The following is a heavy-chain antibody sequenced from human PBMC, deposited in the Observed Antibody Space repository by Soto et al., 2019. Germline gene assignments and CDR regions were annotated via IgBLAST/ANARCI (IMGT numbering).Heavy chain of an antibody. CDR2: ISDYNGNT. J-gene: IGHJ6*02. CDR3: AREGYYSGSGTYSRPSYYGMDV. Sequence: QVQLVQSGAEVKRAGASVKVSCKASGYTFSSYGLSWVRQAPGQGLEWMGWISDYNGNTHYAQKFQGRVIMTTDTSTRTAYMELRSLRSDDTAVYFCAREGYYSGSGTYSRPSYYGMDVWGQGTTVTVSS. CDR1: GYTFSSYG. V-gene: IGHV1-18*01. D-gene: IGHD3-10*01.